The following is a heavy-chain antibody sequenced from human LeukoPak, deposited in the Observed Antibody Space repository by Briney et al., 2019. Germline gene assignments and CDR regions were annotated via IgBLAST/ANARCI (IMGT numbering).Heavy chain of an antibody. CDR3: ARGRQLYYYGSSGYFDP. Sequence: GGSLRLSCAASGFTFSSYGMHWVRQAPGKGLEWVAFIRYDGSNKYYADSVKGRFTISRDNSKNTLYLQMNSLRAEDTAVYYCARGRQLYYYGSSGYFDPWGQGTLVTVSS. CDR2: IRYDGSNK. V-gene: IGHV3-30*02. CDR1: GFTFSSYG. J-gene: IGHJ5*02. D-gene: IGHD3-22*01.